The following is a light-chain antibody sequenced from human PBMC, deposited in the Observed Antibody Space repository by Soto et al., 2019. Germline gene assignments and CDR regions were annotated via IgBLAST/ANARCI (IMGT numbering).Light chain of an antibody. CDR2: GAS. J-gene: IGKJ1*01. CDR1: QSISSH. Sequence: MVFAQSANTKSGSPGESGTRSCRASQSISSHLAWYQQRPGQAPRLLIYGASTRATGIPARFSGSGSGTEFTLTISSLQSEDFAVYSCQQYNNWPPWTFGHGA. V-gene: IGKV3-15*01. CDR3: QQYNNWPPWT.